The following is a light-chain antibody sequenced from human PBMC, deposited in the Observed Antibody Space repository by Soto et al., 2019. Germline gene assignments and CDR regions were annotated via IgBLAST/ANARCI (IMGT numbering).Light chain of an antibody. CDR2: TAS. J-gene: IGKJ2*01. CDR1: QSISTW. CDR3: QHYNRYSPYT. Sequence: DIQMTQFPSTLSASIGDRVTITCRASQSISTWLAWYQQKAGKAPKLLIYTASSLETGVPSRFSGSGSGTEFNLTISSLQPDDFATYYCQHYNRYSPYTFCQGTRLEIK. V-gene: IGKV1-5*03.